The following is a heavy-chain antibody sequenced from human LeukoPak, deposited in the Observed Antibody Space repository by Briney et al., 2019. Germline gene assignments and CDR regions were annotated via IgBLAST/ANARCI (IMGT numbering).Heavy chain of an antibody. Sequence: PGGSLRLSCAASGFTFDVYTMHWVRQAPGKGLEWVSLINWDGGSTYYADSVKGRFTISRDNSKNSLYLQMNSLRTEDTALYYCAKDHYDFWSGSPSNPVDYWGQGTLVTVSS. V-gene: IGHV3-43*01. CDR2: INWDGGST. CDR1: GFTFDVYT. CDR3: AKDHYDFWSGSPSNPVDY. D-gene: IGHD3-3*01. J-gene: IGHJ4*02.